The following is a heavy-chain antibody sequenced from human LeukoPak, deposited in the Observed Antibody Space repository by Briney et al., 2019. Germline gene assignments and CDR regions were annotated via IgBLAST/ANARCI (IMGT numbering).Heavy chain of an antibody. CDR1: GFTFSTYW. Sequence: QPGGSLRLSCAASGFTFSTYWIHWVRQAPGKGLVWVSHINADGSSTSYADSVKGRFTMSRDNAKNTVYLQMNSLRAEDTAVYYCARDARYSFQLWGQGTLVTVSS. CDR3: ARDARYSFQL. V-gene: IGHV3-74*01. J-gene: IGHJ1*01. D-gene: IGHD4-11*01. CDR2: INADGSST.